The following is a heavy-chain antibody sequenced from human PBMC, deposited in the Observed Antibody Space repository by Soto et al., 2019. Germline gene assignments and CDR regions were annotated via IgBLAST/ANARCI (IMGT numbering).Heavy chain of an antibody. J-gene: IGHJ4*02. V-gene: IGHV4-39*01. D-gene: IGHD3-22*01. CDR1: GGSISSSSYY. Sequence: SETLSLTCTVSGGSISSSSYYWGWIRQPPGKGLEWIGSIYYSGSTYYNPSLKSRVTISVDTSKNSLYLQMNSLRAEDTAVYYCARTYYYDSSGYYKDYWGQGTLVTVSS. CDR2: IYYSGST. CDR3: ARTYYYDSSGYYKDY.